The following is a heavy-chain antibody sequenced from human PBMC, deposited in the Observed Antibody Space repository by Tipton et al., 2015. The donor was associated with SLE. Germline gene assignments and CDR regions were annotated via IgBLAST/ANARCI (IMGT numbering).Heavy chain of an antibody. CDR2: IYYSGST. J-gene: IGHJ4*02. CDR1: GGSISSYY. D-gene: IGHD1-14*01. Sequence: LRLSCTVSGGSISSYYWSWIRQPPGKGLEWIGYIYYSGSTNYNPSLKSRVTISVDTSKNQFSLKLSSVTAADTAVYYCARDNPSEGGDYVGYWGQGTLVTVSS. CDR3: ARDNPSEGGDYVGY. V-gene: IGHV4-59*01.